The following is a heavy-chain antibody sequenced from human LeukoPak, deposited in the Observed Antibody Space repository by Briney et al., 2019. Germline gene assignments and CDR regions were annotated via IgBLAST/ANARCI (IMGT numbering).Heavy chain of an antibody. CDR2: ISSSSTI. V-gene: IGHV3-48*02. CDR1: GFTFSSYS. CDR3: ARAGSGWLQDY. D-gene: IGHD6-19*01. J-gene: IGHJ4*02. Sequence: GGSLRLSCAASGFTFSSYSMNWVRQAPGKGLEWVSYISSSSTIYYADSVKGRFTISRDNAKNSLYLQMNSLRDEDTAVYYCARAGSGWLQDYWGQGTLVTVSS.